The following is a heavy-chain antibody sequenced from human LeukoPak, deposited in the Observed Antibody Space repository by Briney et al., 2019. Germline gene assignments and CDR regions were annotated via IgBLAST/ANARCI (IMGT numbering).Heavy chain of an antibody. V-gene: IGHV3-74*01. D-gene: IGHD3-22*01. Sequence: PGGSLRLSCAASGFTFSSYWMHWVRQAPGKGLVWVSRINSDGSSTSYADSVKGRFTISRDNAKNTLYLQMNSLRAEDTAVYYCARDLYYYDSSGLLTDAFDIWGQGTMVTVSS. CDR2: INSDGSST. CDR1: GFTFSSYW. CDR3: ARDLYYYDSSGLLTDAFDI. J-gene: IGHJ3*02.